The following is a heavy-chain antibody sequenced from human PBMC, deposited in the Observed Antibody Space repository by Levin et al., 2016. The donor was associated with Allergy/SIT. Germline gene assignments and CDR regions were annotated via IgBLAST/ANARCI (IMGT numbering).Heavy chain of an antibody. Sequence: SETLSLTCTVSGGSISSYYWSWIRQPPGKGLEWIGYIYYSGSTNYNPSLKSRVTISVDTSKNQFSLKLSSVTAADTAVYYCAKDRYSYGSSVDYWGQGTLVTVSS. V-gene: IGHV4-59*12. CDR3: AKDRYSYGSSVDY. J-gene: IGHJ4*02. CDR1: GGSISSYY. CDR2: IYYSGST. D-gene: IGHD5-18*01.